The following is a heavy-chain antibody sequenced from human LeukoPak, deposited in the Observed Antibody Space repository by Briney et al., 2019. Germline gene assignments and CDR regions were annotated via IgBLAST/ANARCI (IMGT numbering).Heavy chain of an antibody. CDR3: TRAGQAYGLDH. D-gene: IGHD3-10*01. CDR1: GFTFSNSW. V-gene: IGHV3-74*01. Sequence: QPGGSLRLSCAASGFTFSNSWMHWVSHAPGKGLVWVSRINGDGSRTIYADSVKGRFTISRDNAKNTLYLQMNSLRVDDTAVYYCTRAGQAYGLDHWGQGNLVTVSS. CDR2: INGDGSRT. J-gene: IGHJ4*02.